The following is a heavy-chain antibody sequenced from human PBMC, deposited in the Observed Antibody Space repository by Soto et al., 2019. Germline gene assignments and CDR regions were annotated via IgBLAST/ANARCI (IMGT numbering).Heavy chain of an antibody. Sequence: GASVKVSCKASGGTFSSYAISWVRQAPGQGFEWMGGIIPIFGTANYAQKFQGRVTITADESTSTAYMELSSLRSEDTAVYYCARVGIAVAAGPDYWGQGTLVTVSS. CDR2: IIPIFGTA. J-gene: IGHJ4*02. D-gene: IGHD6-19*01. CDR1: GGTFSSYA. V-gene: IGHV1-69*13. CDR3: ARVGIAVAAGPDY.